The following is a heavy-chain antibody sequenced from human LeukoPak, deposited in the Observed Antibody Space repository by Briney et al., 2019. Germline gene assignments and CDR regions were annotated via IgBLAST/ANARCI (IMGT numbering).Heavy chain of an antibody. V-gene: IGHV3-30*02. CDR3: AKDGSWSCTD. CDR1: GFTFSSSA. Sequence: GGSLRLSCGASGFTFSSSAMHWVRQGPGKGLEWVTYIAHHGNNKYYAASVKGRFTISRDNSKGSLYLQMNSLRADDTAVYCCAKDGSWSCTDWGQGTLVRVSS. D-gene: IGHD2-8*02. J-gene: IGHJ4*02. CDR2: IAHHGNNK.